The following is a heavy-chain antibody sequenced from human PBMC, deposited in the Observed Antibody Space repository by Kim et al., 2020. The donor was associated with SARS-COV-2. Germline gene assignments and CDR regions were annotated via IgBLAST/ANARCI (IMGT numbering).Heavy chain of an antibody. CDR2: ISYDGSNK. V-gene: IGHV3-30*03. CDR3: AQGIAVAGEARGYYYYGMDV. J-gene: IGHJ6*02. D-gene: IGHD6-19*01. CDR1: GFTFSSYG. Sequence: GGSLRLSCAASGFTFSSYGMHWVRQAPGKGLEWVAVISYDGSNKYYADSVKGRFTISRDNSKNTLYLQMNSLRAEDTAVYYCAQGIAVAGEARGYYYYGMDVWGHGTTVTVSS.